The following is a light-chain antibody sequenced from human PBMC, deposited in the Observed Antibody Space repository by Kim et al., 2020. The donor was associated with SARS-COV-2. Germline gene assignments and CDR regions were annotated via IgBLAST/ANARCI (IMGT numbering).Light chain of an antibody. V-gene: IGKV3-15*01. CDR3: QHYTSWPLA. CDR2: SAS. Sequence: SQGDRATLSCRASQSVGNDLAWDQQKLGQAPRLLIYSASTRATDIPARFSGSGSGTEFTLTISSLQSEDFAVYYCQHYTSWPLAFGQGTKVDIK. J-gene: IGKJ1*01. CDR1: QSVGND.